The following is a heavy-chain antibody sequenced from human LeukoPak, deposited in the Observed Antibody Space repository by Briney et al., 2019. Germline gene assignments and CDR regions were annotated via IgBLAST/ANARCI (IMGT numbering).Heavy chain of an antibody. J-gene: IGHJ6*03. D-gene: IGHD1-1*01. CDR3: AKNRGGTYKYYMDV. CDR1: GFTFNNYD. CDR2: VSGSDGAT. Sequence: GGSLRLFCAASGFTFNNYDMSWVRRSRGMGLVWLSYVSGSDGATYYAASVKGRFTISRDNSKNTVYLQMGSLRAEDTAVYYCAKNRGGTYKYYMDVWGNGTTVTVSS. V-gene: IGHV3-23*01.